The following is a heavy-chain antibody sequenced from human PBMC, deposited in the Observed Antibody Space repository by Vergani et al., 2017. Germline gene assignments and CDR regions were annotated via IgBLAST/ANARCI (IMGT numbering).Heavy chain of an antibody. J-gene: IGHJ6*02. CDR3: ARERHSSGWSFHYGMDV. CDR1: GYTFTSYG. V-gene: IGHV1-18*01. CDR2: ISAYNGNT. Sequence: QVQLVQSGAEVKKPGASVKVSCKASGYTFTSYGISWVRQAPGQGLEWMGWISAYNGNTNYAQKLQGRVTMTTNTSTSTAYMELRSLRSDDTAVYYCARERHSSGWSFHYGMDVWGQGTTVTVSS. D-gene: IGHD6-19*01.